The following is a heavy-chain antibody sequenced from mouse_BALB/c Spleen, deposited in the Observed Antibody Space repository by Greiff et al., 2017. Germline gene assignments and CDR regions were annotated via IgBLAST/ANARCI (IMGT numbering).Heavy chain of an antibody. CDR2: INPSTGYT. J-gene: IGHJ2*01. Sequence: VQLQQSGAELAKPGASVMLSCKASGYTFTSYWMHWVTQRPGQGLEWIGYINPSTGYTEYNQKFKHKATLTADKSSSTAYMQLSSLTSEDSAVYYRARSGGYPHYLDYRGQGTTLTVSS. CDR1: GYTFTSYW. CDR3: ARSGGYPHYLDY. V-gene: IGHV1-7*01. D-gene: IGHD2-14*01.